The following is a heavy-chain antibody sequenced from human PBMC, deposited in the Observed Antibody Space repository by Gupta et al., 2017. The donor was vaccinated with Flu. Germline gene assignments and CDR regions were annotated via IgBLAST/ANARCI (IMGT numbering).Heavy chain of an antibody. CDR3: ARIWEMATIYGLDV. CDR2: ISASSSYI. D-gene: IGHD5-24*01. Sequence: EVQLVESGGGLVKPGGSLRLHCAASGFTFSSYSMNWVRQAPGKGPEWVSSISASSSYIYYADSVKGRFTISRDNAKNSLYLQMNSLRADDTAVYYCARIWEMATIYGLDVWGQGTTVTVSS. J-gene: IGHJ6*02. CDR1: GFTFSSYS. V-gene: IGHV3-21*01.